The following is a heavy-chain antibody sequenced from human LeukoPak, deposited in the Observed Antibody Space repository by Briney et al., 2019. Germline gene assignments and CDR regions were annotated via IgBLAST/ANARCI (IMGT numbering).Heavy chain of an antibody. CDR1: GYTFTNYY. Sequence: ASVKVSCKASGYTFTNYYMHWVRQAPGQGLEWMGIINPSAGSTRYAQKFRGRIIMTRDTSTSTVYMELSSLRSEDTAVYYCARYSRIFYGMDVWGQGTTVTVSS. J-gene: IGHJ6*02. D-gene: IGHD2-15*01. CDR2: INPSAGST. CDR3: ARYSRIFYGMDV. V-gene: IGHV1-46*01.